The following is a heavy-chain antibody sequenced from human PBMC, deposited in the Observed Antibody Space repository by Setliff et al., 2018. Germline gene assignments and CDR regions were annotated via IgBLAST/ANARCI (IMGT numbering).Heavy chain of an antibody. D-gene: IGHD3-16*01. Sequence: GASVKVSCKASGGTFSSYAISWVRQAPGQGLEWMGGIIPMFGTANYAQKFQGRVTITADESTSTAYMELSSLRSEDTAVYYCSRFGLYYETVYGGGDYYYYGMDVWGQGTTVTVSS. CDR2: IIPMFGTA. J-gene: IGHJ6*02. CDR1: GGTFSSYA. V-gene: IGHV1-69*13. CDR3: SRFGLYYETVYGGGDYYYYGMDV.